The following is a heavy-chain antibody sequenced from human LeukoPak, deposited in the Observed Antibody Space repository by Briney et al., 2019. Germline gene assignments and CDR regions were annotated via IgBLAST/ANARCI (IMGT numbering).Heavy chain of an antibody. CDR2: IYYSGST. V-gene: IGHV4-39*07. J-gene: IGHJ3*02. D-gene: IGHD6-6*01. Sequence: SETLSLTCTVSGGSISSSSYYWGWIRQPPGKGLEWIGSIYYSGSTYYNPSLKSRVTISVDTFKNQFSLKLSSVTAADTAVYYCARYPAARRAFDIWGQGTMVTVSS. CDR1: GGSISSSSYY. CDR3: ARYPAARRAFDI.